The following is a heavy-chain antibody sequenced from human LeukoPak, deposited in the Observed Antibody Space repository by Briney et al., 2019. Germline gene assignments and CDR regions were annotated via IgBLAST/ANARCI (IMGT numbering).Heavy chain of an antibody. CDR2: MSPNNGKT. V-gene: IGHV1-8*01. CDR3: ARNPYGTGQFDP. J-gene: IGHJ5*02. D-gene: IGHD2-8*02. CDR1: GYTFTTYD. Sequence: ASVKVSRKASGYTFTTYDINWVRQATGRGLEWMGWMSPNNGKTGYAQKFQGRVTMTRDTSINTAYMELSSLTSEDTAVYYCARNPYGTGQFDPWGQGILVTVSS.